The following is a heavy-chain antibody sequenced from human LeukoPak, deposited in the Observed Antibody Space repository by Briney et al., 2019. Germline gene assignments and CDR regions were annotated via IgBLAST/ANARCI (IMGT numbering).Heavy chain of an antibody. D-gene: IGHD3-10*01. V-gene: IGHV4-34*01. CDR3: ARARYYGSGSYYNEDY. CDR2: INHSGST. CDR1: GGSFSGYY. J-gene: IGHJ4*02. Sequence: SETLSLTCAVYGGSFSGYYWSWIRQPPGKGLEWIGEINHSGSTNYNPPLKSRVTISVDTSKNQFSLKLSSVTAADTAVYYCARARYYGSGSYYNEDYWGQGTLVTVSS.